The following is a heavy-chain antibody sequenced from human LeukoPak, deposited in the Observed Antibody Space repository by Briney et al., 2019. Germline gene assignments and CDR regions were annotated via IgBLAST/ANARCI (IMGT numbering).Heavy chain of an antibody. Sequence: GGSLRLSCAASGFTFSNYWMSWVRQAPGKGLEWVANIKEDGSEKYYVDSVKGRFTISRDNGKNSLYLQTNSLRVEDTAVYYCARGGLRYFALWGQGALVTVSS. V-gene: IGHV3-7*04. D-gene: IGHD3-16*01. J-gene: IGHJ5*02. CDR2: IKEDGSEK. CDR1: GFTFSNYW. CDR3: ARGGLRYFAL.